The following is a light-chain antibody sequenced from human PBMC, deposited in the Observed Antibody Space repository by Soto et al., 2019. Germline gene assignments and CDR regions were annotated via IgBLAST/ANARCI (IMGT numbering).Light chain of an antibody. CDR3: QQRTDWHRT. V-gene: IGKV3-11*01. CDR2: RAS. J-gene: IGKJ1*01. CDR1: QSVSRN. Sequence: EIVLTQSPGTLSLSPGERATLSRRASQSVSRNLAWYQQKPGQAPRLLIYRASTRATGIPARFSGSGSGTDFSLSISSLQPEDFAVYYCQQRTDWHRTFGQGTKVDIK.